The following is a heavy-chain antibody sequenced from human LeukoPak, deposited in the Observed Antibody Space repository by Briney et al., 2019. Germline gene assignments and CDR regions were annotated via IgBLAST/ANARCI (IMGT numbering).Heavy chain of an antibody. Sequence: PSETLSLTCTVSGGSISSYYWSWIRQPAGKGLEWIGRIYTSGSTNYNPSLRSRVTMSVDTSKNQFSLKLSSVTAADTAVYYCARGAETSEYYSGGSCYSPGAFDIWGQGTMVTVSS. CDR3: ARGAETSEYYSGGSCYSPGAFDI. CDR1: GGSISSYY. V-gene: IGHV4-4*07. CDR2: IYTSGST. J-gene: IGHJ3*02. D-gene: IGHD2-15*01.